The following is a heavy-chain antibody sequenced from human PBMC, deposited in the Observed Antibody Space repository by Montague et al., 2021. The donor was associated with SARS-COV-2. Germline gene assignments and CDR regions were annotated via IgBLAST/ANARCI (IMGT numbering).Heavy chain of an antibody. D-gene: IGHD2-2*01. CDR2: IYYSGGT. CDR1: GGSINGNSYF. V-gene: IGHV4-39*02. J-gene: IGHJ4*02. CDR3: ARYHCSIAYCLLFDY. Sequence: SETLSLTCAVSGGSINGNSYFWGWIRQPPGKGLEWIGSIYYSGGTYYNPSLRSRVTMSVDTPRSHFSLKLSSVSAADTAVYYCARYHCSIAYCLLFDYWCEGIVVTVPS.